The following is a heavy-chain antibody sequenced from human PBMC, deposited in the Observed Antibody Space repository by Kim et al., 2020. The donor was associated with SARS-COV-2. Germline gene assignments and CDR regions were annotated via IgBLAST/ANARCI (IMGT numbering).Heavy chain of an antibody. Sequence: DYAVSVKSRITINHDTSKNQVSLQLNSVPPEDTAVYYCARDYLAAAGDFDYWGQGTLVTVSS. CDR3: ARDYLAAAGDFDY. J-gene: IGHJ4*02. V-gene: IGHV6-1*01. D-gene: IGHD6-13*01.